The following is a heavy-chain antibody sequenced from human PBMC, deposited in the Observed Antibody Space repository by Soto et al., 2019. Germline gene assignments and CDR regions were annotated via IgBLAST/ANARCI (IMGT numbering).Heavy chain of an antibody. V-gene: IGHV1-69*06. J-gene: IGHJ3*01. CDR3: ARGVSNSGAYYTGPSAYDL. Sequence: QVQLVQSGAVVKKPGSSVEVSCKASGGTFNGYGISGVRQAPGQGLEWMGGTVPVFDTSKYAPRFQGRVTITADKSTSTAYMELSSVRSEDTAIYFYARGVSNSGAYYTGPSAYDLWGQGTLVIVSS. D-gene: IGHD3-10*01. CDR1: GGTFNGYG. CDR2: TVPVFDTS.